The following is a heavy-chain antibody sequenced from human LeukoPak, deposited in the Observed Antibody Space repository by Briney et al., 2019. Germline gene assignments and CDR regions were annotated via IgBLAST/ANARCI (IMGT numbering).Heavy chain of an antibody. D-gene: IGHD3-3*01. CDR1: GFTFSSYW. CDR2: INSDGSST. Sequence: GGSLRLSCAASGFTFSSYWMHWVRQAPGKGLVWVSHINSDGSSTSYADSVKGRFTISRDNAKNTLYLQMNSLRAEDTAVYYCARTYYDFWSGYSHDAFDIWGQGTMVTVSS. J-gene: IGHJ3*02. V-gene: IGHV3-74*01. CDR3: ARTYYDFWSGYSHDAFDI.